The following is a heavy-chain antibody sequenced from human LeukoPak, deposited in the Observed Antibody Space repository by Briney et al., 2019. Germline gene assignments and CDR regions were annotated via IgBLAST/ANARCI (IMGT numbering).Heavy chain of an antibody. J-gene: IGHJ2*01. CDR2: IYYSGST. CDR1: GGSISSSSYY. CDR3: ARLSTTAPMGPNWYFDL. D-gene: IGHD4-17*01. Sequence: SETLSLTCTVSGGSISSSSYYWGWIRQPPGKGREWIGSIYYSGSTYYNPSLKSRVTISVDTSKNQFSLKLSSVTAADTAVYYCARLSTTAPMGPNWYFDLWGRGTLVTVSS. V-gene: IGHV4-39*01.